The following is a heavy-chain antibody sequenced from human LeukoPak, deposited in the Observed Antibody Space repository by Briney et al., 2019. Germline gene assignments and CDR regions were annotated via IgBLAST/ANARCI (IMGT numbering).Heavy chain of an antibody. Sequence: ASVKVSCKASGYTFTSYYMHWVRQAPGQGLEWMGWISAYNGNTNYAQKLQGRVTMTTDTSTSTAYMELRSLRSDDTAVYYCARGGKYYYDSSGSFYYYYMDVWGKGTTVTISS. D-gene: IGHD3-22*01. CDR1: GYTFTSYY. V-gene: IGHV1-18*04. J-gene: IGHJ6*03. CDR2: ISAYNGNT. CDR3: ARGGKYYYDSSGSFYYYYMDV.